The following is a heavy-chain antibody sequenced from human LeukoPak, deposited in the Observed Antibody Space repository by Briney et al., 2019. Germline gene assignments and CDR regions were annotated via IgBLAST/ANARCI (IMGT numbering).Heavy chain of an antibody. D-gene: IGHD5-24*01. CDR3: ARLIGMATSYFDY. J-gene: IGHJ4*02. V-gene: IGHV4-39*01. CDR1: GGSISSSSYY. CDR2: IYHSGST. Sequence: TSETLSLTCTVSGGSISSSSYYWGWIRQPPGKGLEWIGSIYHSGSTYYNSSLKSRVTVSVDTSKNQFSLRLTSVTAADTAVYYCARLIGMATSYFDYWGQGTLVTVSS.